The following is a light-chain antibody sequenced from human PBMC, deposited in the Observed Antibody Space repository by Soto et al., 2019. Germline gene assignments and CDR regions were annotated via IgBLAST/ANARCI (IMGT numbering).Light chain of an antibody. V-gene: IGKV1-39*01. CDR3: QQSYSTLFS. Sequence: DIQMTQSPSSLSASVGDRVTITCRASQTIIRYLNWYQQKPGRAPNLLIYAASNLQSGVPSRFSGSASGTEFTLTISSLQPEDFATYYCQQSYSTLFSFGPGTKVGIK. CDR2: AAS. J-gene: IGKJ3*01. CDR1: QTIIRY.